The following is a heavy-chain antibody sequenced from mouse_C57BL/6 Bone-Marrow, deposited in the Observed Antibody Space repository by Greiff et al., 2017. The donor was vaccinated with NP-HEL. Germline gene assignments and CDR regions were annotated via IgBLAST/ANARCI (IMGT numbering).Heavy chain of an antibody. Sequence: QVQLQQSGAELMKPGASVKLSCKATGYTFTGYWIEWVKQRPGHGLDWIGEILPGSGSTNYKEKFQGKATFTADTSSNTAYMQLSSLTTEDSAIYYCAHDYDGAGFAYWGQGTLVTVSA. D-gene: IGHD2-4*01. CDR2: ILPGSGST. CDR1: GYTFTGYW. V-gene: IGHV1-9*01. CDR3: AHDYDGAGFAY. J-gene: IGHJ3*01.